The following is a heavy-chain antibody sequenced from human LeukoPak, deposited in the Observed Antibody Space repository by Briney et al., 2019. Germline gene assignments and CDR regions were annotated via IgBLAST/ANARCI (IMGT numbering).Heavy chain of an antibody. CDR1: GGSISSGGYY. CDR2: IYYSGST. Sequence: SETLSLTCTVSGGSISSGGYYWSWIRQHPGKGLESIGYIYYSGSTYYNPSLKSRVTLSVDTSKNQFSLKLSSVTAADTAVYYCARQALRYFDWLSAYYYYGMDVWGQGTTVTVSS. J-gene: IGHJ6*02. CDR3: ARQALRYFDWLSAYYYYGMDV. D-gene: IGHD3-9*01. V-gene: IGHV4-31*03.